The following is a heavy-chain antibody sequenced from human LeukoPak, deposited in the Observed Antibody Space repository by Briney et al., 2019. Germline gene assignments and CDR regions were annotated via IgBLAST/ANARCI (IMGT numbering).Heavy chain of an antibody. CDR1: GFTFSSYG. CDR3: AKGRGESPTPAYSWFDP. Sequence: PGGSLRLSCAASGFTFSSYGMHWVRQAPGKGLEWVAFIRYDGSNKYYADSVKGRFTISRDNSKNTLYLQMNSLRAEDTAVYYCAKGRGESPTPAYSWFDPWGQGTLVTVSS. CDR2: IRYDGSNK. V-gene: IGHV3-30*02. J-gene: IGHJ5*02. D-gene: IGHD3-10*01.